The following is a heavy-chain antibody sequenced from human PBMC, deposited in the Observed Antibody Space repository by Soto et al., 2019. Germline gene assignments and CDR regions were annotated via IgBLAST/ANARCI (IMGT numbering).Heavy chain of an antibody. D-gene: IGHD1-1*01. CDR2: TYYRSKWYN. V-gene: IGHV6-1*01. J-gene: IGHJ4*02. CDR1: GDSVSSNNAA. CDR3: ARGLERSSFDY. Sequence: QVQLQQSVPGLVKPSQTLSLTCAISGDSVSSNNAAWNWIRQSPSRGLEWLGRTYYRSKWYNDYAVSVKSRITITRFTSKNQCSLLLITVSRVETAVYYCARGLERSSFDYSGEETLVTVSS.